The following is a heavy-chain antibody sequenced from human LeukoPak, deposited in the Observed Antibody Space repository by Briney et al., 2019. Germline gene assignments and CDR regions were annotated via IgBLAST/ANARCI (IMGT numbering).Heavy chain of an antibody. Sequence: PGGSLRLSCAASGFTFSSYAVHWVRQAPGKGLEWVSAISYDGSNKDYADSVKGRFTISRDNSKNTLNLQMSSLREEDTAVYYCARVGPGAGTKNYYYYYMDVWGKGTTVTVSS. CDR3: ARVGPGAGTKNYYYYYMDV. D-gene: IGHD1-1*01. CDR1: GFTFSSYA. V-gene: IGHV3-30*04. CDR2: ISYDGSNK. J-gene: IGHJ6*03.